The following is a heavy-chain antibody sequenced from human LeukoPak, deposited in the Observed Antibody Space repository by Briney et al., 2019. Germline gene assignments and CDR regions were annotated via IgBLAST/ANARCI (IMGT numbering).Heavy chain of an antibody. CDR3: ARGWNDVYFDY. Sequence: KTGGSLRLSRAASGFTFSSYSMNWVRQAPGKGLEWVSSISSSSSYIYYADSVKGRFTISRDNAKNSLYLQMNSLRAEDTAVYYCARGWNDVYFDYWGQGTLVTVSS. CDR2: ISSSSSYI. J-gene: IGHJ4*02. V-gene: IGHV3-21*01. CDR1: GFTFSSYS. D-gene: IGHD1-1*01.